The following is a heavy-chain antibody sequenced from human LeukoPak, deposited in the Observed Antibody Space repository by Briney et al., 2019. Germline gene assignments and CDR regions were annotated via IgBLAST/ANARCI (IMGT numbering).Heavy chain of an antibody. CDR3: ARGISNWFDP. CDR2: IYHSGST. J-gene: IGHJ5*02. D-gene: IGHD3-3*01. V-gene: IGHV4-30-2*01. Sequence: SETLSLTCAVSGGSISSGGYSWSWIRQPPGEGLEWIGYIYHSGSTYYNPSLKSRVTISVDRSKNQFSLKLSSVTAADTAVYYCARGISNWFDPWGQGTLVTVSS. CDR1: GGSISSGGYS.